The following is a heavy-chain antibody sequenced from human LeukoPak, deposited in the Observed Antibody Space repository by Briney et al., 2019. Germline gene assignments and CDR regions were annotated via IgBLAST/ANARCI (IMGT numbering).Heavy chain of an antibody. D-gene: IGHD1-26*01. CDR3: ESKEIVGAPGWLDT. J-gene: IGHJ5*02. V-gene: IGHV4-4*02. CDR1: GYSISSSNW. CDR2: IYHSGST. Sequence: SGTLSLTCAVSGYSISSSNWWSWVRQPPGKGLEWIGEIYHSGSTNYNPYLKSRVTISVDKSKNQFSLKLVSVSGADGAVYYCESKEIVGAPGWLDTWGQGTLVTVSS.